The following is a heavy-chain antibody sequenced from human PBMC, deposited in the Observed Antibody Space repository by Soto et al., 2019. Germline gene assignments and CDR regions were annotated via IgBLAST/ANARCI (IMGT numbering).Heavy chain of an antibody. J-gene: IGHJ4*02. CDR2: IIPIFGTA. Sequence: QVQLVQSGAEVKKPGSSVKVSCKASGGTFSSYAISWVRQAPGQGLEWMGGIIPIFGTANYAQKFQGRATITADKSTSRAYMELSSLRSDDTAVYYCARDQIHYTSWPNGASPGLGYWGQGTLVTVSS. D-gene: IGHD2-2*01. CDR1: GGTFSSYA. V-gene: IGHV1-69*06. CDR3: ARDQIHYTSWPNGASPGLGY.